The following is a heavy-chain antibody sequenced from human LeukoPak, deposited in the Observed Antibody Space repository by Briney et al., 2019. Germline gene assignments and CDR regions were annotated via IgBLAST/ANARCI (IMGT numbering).Heavy chain of an antibody. V-gene: IGHV1-69*04. CDR1: GGTFSSYA. Sequence: GGSVKASCKASGGTFSSYAISWVRQAPGQGLEWMGRIIPIFGIANYAQKFQGRVTITADKSTSTAYMELSSLRSEDTAVYYCARDQDYDSSGPSWFDPWGQGTLVTVSS. D-gene: IGHD3-22*01. J-gene: IGHJ5*02. CDR3: ARDQDYDSSGPSWFDP. CDR2: IIPIFGIA.